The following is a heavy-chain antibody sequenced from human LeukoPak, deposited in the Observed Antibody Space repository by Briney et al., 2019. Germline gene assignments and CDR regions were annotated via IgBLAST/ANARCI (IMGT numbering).Heavy chain of an antibody. CDR2: IKQDGSEK. J-gene: IGHJ5*02. CDR1: GFTFSTYW. Sequence: GGSLRLSCAASGFTFSTYWMSWVRQAPGKGLEWVANIKQDGSEKYYVDSVKGRFTISRDNAKNSLYLQMNSLRVEDTAVYYCARRRGYYGSGSYYNWFDPWGQGTLVTVSS. CDR3: ARRRGYYGSGSYYNWFDP. V-gene: IGHV3-7*01. D-gene: IGHD3-10*01.